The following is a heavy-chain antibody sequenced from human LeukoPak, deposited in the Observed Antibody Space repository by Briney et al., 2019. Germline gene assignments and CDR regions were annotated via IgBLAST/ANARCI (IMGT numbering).Heavy chain of an antibody. CDR3: ARQQGSGSYARPIDY. V-gene: IGHV5-51*01. D-gene: IGHD1-26*01. CDR1: GYSFTTYW. J-gene: IGHJ4*02. Sequence: KVGESLKISCKGSGYSFTTYWIGWVRQMPGKGLEWMGIIYPGDSDTRYSPSFQGQVTISADKSISTAYLQWSSLKASDTAMYYCARQQGSGSYARPIDYWGQGTLVIVSS. CDR2: IYPGDSDT.